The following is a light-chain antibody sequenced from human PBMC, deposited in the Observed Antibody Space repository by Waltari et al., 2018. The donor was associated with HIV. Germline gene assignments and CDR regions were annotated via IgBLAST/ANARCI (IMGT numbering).Light chain of an antibody. V-gene: IGLV1-47*01. CDR2: RNN. CDR1: SSNIGSYY. Sequence: QSVLTQPPPASGTPGQRVPISCSGSSSNIGSYYVNWYQQLPGTAPKLLIYRNNQRPSGVPDRFSGSKSGTSASLAISGLRSEDEADYYCAAWDGSHVVFGGGTKLTVL. J-gene: IGLJ2*01. CDR3: AAWDGSHVV.